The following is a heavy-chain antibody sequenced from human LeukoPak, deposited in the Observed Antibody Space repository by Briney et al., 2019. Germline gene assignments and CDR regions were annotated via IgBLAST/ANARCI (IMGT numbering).Heavy chain of an antibody. D-gene: IGHD3-16*01. Sequence: SETLSLTCTVSGGSISSYYWSWIRQPPGKGLEWVGYIYYSGSTNYNPSLKSRVTISVDTSKNQFSLKLSSVTAADTAVYYCARVQYDYVLDYWGQGTLVTVSS. CDR1: GGSISSYY. J-gene: IGHJ4*02. CDR3: ARVQYDYVLDY. CDR2: IYYSGST. V-gene: IGHV4-59*01.